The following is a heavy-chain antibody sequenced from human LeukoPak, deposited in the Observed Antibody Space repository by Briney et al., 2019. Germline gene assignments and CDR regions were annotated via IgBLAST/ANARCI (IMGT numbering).Heavy chain of an antibody. Sequence: SVKVSCKASGGTFSSYAISWVRQAPGQGLEWMGGIIPIFGTANYAQKFQGRVTISADKSTSTAYMELSSLRSEDTAVYYCARGISGDGTYDAFDFWGQGTMVTVSS. D-gene: IGHD1-14*01. CDR1: GGTFSSYA. CDR3: ARGISGDGTYDAFDF. CDR2: IIPIFGTA. J-gene: IGHJ3*01. V-gene: IGHV1-69*06.